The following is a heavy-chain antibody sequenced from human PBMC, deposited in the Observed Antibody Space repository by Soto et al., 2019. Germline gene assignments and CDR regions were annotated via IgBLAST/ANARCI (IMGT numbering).Heavy chain of an antibody. CDR1: GGSFSGYY. Sequence: SETLSLTCAVYGGSFSGYYWSWIRQPPGKGLEWIGEINHSGSTNYNPSLKSRVTISVDTSKNQFSLKLSSVTAADTAVYYCARGIIAALNWFDPWGQGTLVTVSS. V-gene: IGHV4-34*01. CDR2: INHSGST. CDR3: ARGIIAALNWFDP. D-gene: IGHD6-13*01. J-gene: IGHJ5*02.